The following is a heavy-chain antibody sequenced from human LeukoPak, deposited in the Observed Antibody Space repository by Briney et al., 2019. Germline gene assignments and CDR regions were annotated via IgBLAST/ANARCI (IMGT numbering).Heavy chain of an antibody. CDR2: IIPIFGTA. CDR3: AWGRFLEWLPDY. V-gene: IGHV1-69*01. CDR1: GGTFSSYA. Sequence: SVKVSCKASGGTFSSYAISWVRQAPGQGLEWMGGIIPIFGTANYAQKFQGRVRITADESTSTAYMELSSLRSEDTAVYYCAWGRFLEWLPDYWGQGTLVTVSS. J-gene: IGHJ4*02. D-gene: IGHD3-3*01.